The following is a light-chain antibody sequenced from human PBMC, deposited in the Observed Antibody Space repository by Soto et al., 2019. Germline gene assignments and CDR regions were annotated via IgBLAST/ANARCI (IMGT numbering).Light chain of an antibody. CDR1: SSNIGSNS. V-gene: IGLV1-44*01. CDR3: AVWDDSLMGV. Sequence: QSILTQPPSVSGTPGQRVTVSCSGSSSNIGSNSVKWYQQFPGAAPKLLIYSNALRPSGVPDRFSGSKSGTSASLAISGLQPEDEADYYCAVWDDSLMGVFGGGTKVTVL. J-gene: IGLJ1*01. CDR2: SNA.